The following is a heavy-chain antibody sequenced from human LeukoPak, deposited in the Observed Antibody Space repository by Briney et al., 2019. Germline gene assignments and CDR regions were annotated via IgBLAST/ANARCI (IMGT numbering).Heavy chain of an antibody. CDR3: ARDQGTSTTAPKRKGRFDP. J-gene: IGHJ5*02. D-gene: IGHD1-1*01. CDR1: GFTFSNHG. CDR2: IWYDGSNK. V-gene: IGHV3-33*01. Sequence: GRSLTLSCAASGFTFSNHGMHWVRQAPGKGLEWVALIWYDGSNKEYAESVKGRFTIYRDNSKNTLYLQMNSLRDEDTAVYYCARDQGTSTTAPKRKGRFDPWGHGTLVTVSS.